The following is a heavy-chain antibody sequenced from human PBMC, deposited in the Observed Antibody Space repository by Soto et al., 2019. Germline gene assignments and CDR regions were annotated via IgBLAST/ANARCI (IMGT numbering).Heavy chain of an antibody. V-gene: IGHV1-18*04. J-gene: IGHJ6*02. CDR3: ARVVGYGNYDFWSSYFPGYYYYGMDV. D-gene: IGHD3-3*01. Sequence: ASVKVSCKASGYTFTSYGISWVRQAPGQGLEWMGWISAYNGNTNYAQKLQGRVTMTTDTSTSTAYMELRSLRSDDTAVYYCARVVGYGNYDFWSSYFPGYYYYGMDVWGQGTTVTVSS. CDR2: ISAYNGNT. CDR1: GYTFTSYG.